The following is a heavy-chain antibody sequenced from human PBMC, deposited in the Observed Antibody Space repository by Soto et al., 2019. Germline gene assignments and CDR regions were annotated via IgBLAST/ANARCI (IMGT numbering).Heavy chain of an antibody. CDR1: GGSISSYY. J-gene: IGHJ6*02. CDR2: IYYSGST. CDR3: ARDRPYYDFWSGPWGMDV. D-gene: IGHD3-3*01. V-gene: IGHV4-59*01. Sequence: SETLSLTCTVSGGSISSYYWSWIRQPPGKGLEWIGYIYYSGSTNYNPSLKSRVTISVDTSKNQFSLKLSSVTAADTAVYYCARDRPYYDFWSGPWGMDVWGQGTTVTVSS.